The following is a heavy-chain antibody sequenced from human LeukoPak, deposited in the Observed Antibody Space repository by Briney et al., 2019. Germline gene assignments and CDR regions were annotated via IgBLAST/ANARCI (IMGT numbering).Heavy chain of an antibody. D-gene: IGHD2-2*01. CDR1: GFTFDDYA. Sequence: GRSLRLSCAASGFTFDDYAMHWVRQAPGKGLEWVSGISWNSGSIGYADSVKGRFTISRDNAKSSLYLQMNSLRAEDTALYYCAKEVGCSSTSCYYYYYGMDVWGQGTTVTVSS. V-gene: IGHV3-9*01. CDR2: ISWNSGSI. CDR3: AKEVGCSSTSCYYYYYGMDV. J-gene: IGHJ6*02.